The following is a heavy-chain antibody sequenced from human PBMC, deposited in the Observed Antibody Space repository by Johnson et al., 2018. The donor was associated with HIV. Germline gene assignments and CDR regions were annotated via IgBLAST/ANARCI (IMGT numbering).Heavy chain of an antibody. J-gene: IGHJ3*02. CDR1: GFTFSSYA. Sequence: QVQLVESGGGVVQPGGSLRLSCAASGFTFSSYAMHWVRQAPGKGLEWVAVISYDGSNKYYADSVKGRFTISRDNSKNTLYLQMNSLRAEDTAVYYCAREVDAFDMWGQGTLVTVSS. CDR2: ISYDGSNK. CDR3: AREVDAFDM. V-gene: IGHV3-30-3*01.